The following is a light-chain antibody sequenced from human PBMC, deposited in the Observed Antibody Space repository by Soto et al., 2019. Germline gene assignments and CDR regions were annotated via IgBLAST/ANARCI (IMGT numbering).Light chain of an antibody. V-gene: IGKV3-20*01. CDR2: GAS. Sequence: IILTQSPYTLSFYQGERATLPWRATQTVSSNDLAWCQQRPGQAPRLLIYGASTRAAGIPDRFSGSGSGTDFTLTITRLEPEDSAVYFCQQYTGPPTTFGQGTRLEIK. CDR1: QTVSSND. CDR3: QQYTGPPTT. J-gene: IGKJ5*01.